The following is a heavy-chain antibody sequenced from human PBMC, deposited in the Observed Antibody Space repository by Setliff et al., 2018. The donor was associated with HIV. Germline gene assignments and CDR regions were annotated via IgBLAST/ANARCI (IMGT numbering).Heavy chain of an antibody. V-gene: IGHV3-48*04. Sequence: PGGSLRLSCAASGFTFSSYSMNWVRQAPGKGLEWVSSISSSSRTTDYADSLKGRFTISRDNAKKSLYLQMTSLRAEDTAVYYCAREGLSGWYDFDSWGQGRLVTVSS. J-gene: IGHJ4*02. D-gene: IGHD6-19*01. CDR1: GFTFSSYS. CDR3: AREGLSGWYDFDS. CDR2: ISSSSRTT.